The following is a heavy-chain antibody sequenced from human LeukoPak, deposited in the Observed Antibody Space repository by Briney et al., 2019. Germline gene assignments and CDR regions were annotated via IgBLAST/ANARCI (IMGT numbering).Heavy chain of an antibody. D-gene: IGHD2-2*01. V-gene: IGHV4-39*07. CDR3: ARERQSRNLDY. CDR1: GGSISSSSYY. CDR2: IYYSGST. Sequence: PSETLSLTCTVSGGSISSSSYYWGWIRQPPGKGLEWIGSIYYSGSTYYNPSLKSRVTISVDTSKNQFSLKLSSVTAADTAVYYCARERQSRNLDYWGQGTLVTVSS. J-gene: IGHJ4*02.